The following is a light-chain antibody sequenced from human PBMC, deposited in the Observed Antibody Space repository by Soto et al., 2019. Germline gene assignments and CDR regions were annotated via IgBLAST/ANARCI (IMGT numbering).Light chain of an antibody. CDR1: RSNIGNNY. CDR3: GMWDSSLSDARVV. J-gene: IGLJ2*01. CDR2: DNN. V-gene: IGLV1-51*01. Sequence: QSVLTQPPSVSAAPGQKVTISCSGSRSNIGNNYVSWYQQLPGTAPKLLIYDNNKRPSGIPDRFSGSKSGTSATLGITGLQTGDEADYYCGMWDSSLSDARVVFGGGTKLTVL.